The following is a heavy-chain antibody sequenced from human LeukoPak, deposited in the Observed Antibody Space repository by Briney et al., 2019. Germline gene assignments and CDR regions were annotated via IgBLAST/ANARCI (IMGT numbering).Heavy chain of an antibody. V-gene: IGHV1-24*01. J-gene: IGHJ4*02. Sequence: GASVKVSCKVSGYTLTELSMHWVRQAPGKGLEWMGGFDPGDGETIYAQKFQGRVTMTEDTSTDTAYMELSSLRSEDTPVYYCATVGWVAVAGTDYWGQGTLVTVSS. CDR2: FDPGDGET. CDR3: ATVGWVAVAGTDY. D-gene: IGHD6-19*01. CDR1: GYTLTELS.